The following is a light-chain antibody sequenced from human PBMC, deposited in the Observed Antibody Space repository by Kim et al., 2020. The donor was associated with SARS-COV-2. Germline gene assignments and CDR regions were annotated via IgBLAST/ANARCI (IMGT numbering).Light chain of an antibody. Sequence: GQSGTISCTGTSSDVGGYDLVSWYQQHPGKAPKLMICDVSNRPSGVPDRFSGSKSGNTASLTISGLQADDEADYYCCSYAGSYTWVFGGGTQLTVL. V-gene: IGLV2-11*03. CDR2: DVS. CDR3: CSYAGSYTWV. CDR1: SSDVGGYDL. J-gene: IGLJ3*02.